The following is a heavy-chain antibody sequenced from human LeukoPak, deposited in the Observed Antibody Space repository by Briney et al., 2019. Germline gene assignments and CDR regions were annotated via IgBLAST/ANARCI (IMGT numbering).Heavy chain of an antibody. CDR2: IYYSGST. CDR3: ARASYDFWSGPNWFDP. J-gene: IGHJ5*02. D-gene: IGHD3-3*01. V-gene: IGHV4-59*01. Sequence: PSETLSLTCTVSGGSISSYYWSWIRQPPGKGLEWIGYIYYSGSTNYNPSLKSRVTISVDTSKDQFSLKLSSVTAADTAVYYCARASYDFWSGPNWFDPWGQGTLVTVSS. CDR1: GGSISSYY.